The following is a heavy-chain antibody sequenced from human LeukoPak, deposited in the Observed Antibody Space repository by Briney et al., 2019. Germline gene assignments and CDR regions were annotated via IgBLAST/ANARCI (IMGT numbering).Heavy chain of an antibody. CDR1: GFTFSNYA. J-gene: IGHJ5*02. CDR3: AKQEVTTTDNWFDP. Sequence: GGSLRLSCAASGFTFSNYAMSWVRQAPGKGLEWVSGISGSGGSTYYADSVRGRFTISRDNSKNTLYLQMNSLRAEDTAVYYCAKQEVTTTDNWFDPWGQGTLVTVSS. D-gene: IGHD4-17*01. V-gene: IGHV3-23*01. CDR2: ISGSGGST.